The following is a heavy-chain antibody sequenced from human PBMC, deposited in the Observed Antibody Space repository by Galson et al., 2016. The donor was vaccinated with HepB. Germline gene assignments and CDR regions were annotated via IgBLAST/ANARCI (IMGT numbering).Heavy chain of an antibody. Sequence: TLSLTCTVSGGSITSGTKYWTWIRQPAGKGLEWSGGISTSGTTNYNPSLRSRVTISVDTSKTQLSLKLRSVTASDTAMYHCATMPDSWDQGTLVTVPS. CDR3: ATMPDS. J-gene: IGHJ4*02. V-gene: IGHV4-61*02. CDR2: ISTSGTT. D-gene: IGHD2-2*01. CDR1: GGSITSGTKY.